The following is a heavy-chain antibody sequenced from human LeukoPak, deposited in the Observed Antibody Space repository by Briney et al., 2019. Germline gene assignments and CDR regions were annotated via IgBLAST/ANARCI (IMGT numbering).Heavy chain of an antibody. V-gene: IGHV3-30-3*01. J-gene: IGHJ4*02. CDR1: GFTFSSYA. CDR3: ARGGDFWSGFSYYFDY. D-gene: IGHD3-3*01. Sequence: GGSLRLSCAASGFTFSSYAMHWVRQAPGKGLEWVAVISYDGSNKYYADSVKGRFTISRDNSKNTLYLQMNSLRAEDTAVYYCARGGDFWSGFSYYFDYWGQGTLVTVSS. CDR2: ISYDGSNK.